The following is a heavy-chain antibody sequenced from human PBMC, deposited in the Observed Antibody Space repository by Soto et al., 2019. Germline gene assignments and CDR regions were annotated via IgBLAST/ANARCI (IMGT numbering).Heavy chain of an antibody. CDR3: ARDSGPSCSSTSCYTYFAFGMDV. V-gene: IGHV6-1*01. CDR2: TYYRSKWYN. J-gene: IGHJ6*02. D-gene: IGHD2-2*02. Sequence: SQTLSLPCAISGNSVSSNSAAWNFIRQSPSRGLELLGRTYYRSKWYNDYAVSVKSRITINPDTSKNQFSLQLNSVTPEDTAVYYCARDSGPSCSSTSCYTYFAFGMDVWGQGTTVTVSS. CDR1: GNSVSSNSAA.